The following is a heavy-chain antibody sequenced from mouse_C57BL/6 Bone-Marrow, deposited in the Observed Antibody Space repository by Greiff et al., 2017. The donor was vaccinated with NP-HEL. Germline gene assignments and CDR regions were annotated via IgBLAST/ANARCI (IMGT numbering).Heavy chain of an antibody. CDR1: GFTFSDYG. V-gene: IGHV5-15*04. CDR3: ARRGYHGYFDY. CDR2: ISNLAYSI. Sequence: DVKLVESGGGLVQPGGSLKLSCAASGFTFSDYGMAWVRQAPRKGPEWVAFISNLAYSIYYADTVTGRFTISRENAKNTLYLEMSSLRSEDTAMYYCARRGYHGYFDYWGQGTTLTVSS. J-gene: IGHJ2*01. D-gene: IGHD2-2*01.